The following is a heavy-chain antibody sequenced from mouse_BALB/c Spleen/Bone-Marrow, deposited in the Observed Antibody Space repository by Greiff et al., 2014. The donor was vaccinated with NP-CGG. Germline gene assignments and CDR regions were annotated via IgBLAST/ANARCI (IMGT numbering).Heavy chain of an antibody. CDR1: CYSFSIYW. CDR2: IYPGNSDT. J-gene: IGHJ1*01. CDR3: TRFGSTYDWYFDV. D-gene: IGHD1-1*01. V-gene: IGHV1-5*01. Sequence: GQLQQSGAVLGRPGASGKMSCQASCYSFSIYWMHWGKKRAGQGLEWIGAIYPGNSDTSYNQKFKGKAKLTAVTSASTAYMELSSLTNEDSAVYYCTRFGSTYDWYFDVWGAGTTVTVSS.